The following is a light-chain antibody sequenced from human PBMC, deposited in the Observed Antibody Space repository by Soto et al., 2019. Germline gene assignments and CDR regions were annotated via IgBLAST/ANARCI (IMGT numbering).Light chain of an antibody. J-gene: IGLJ1*01. Sequence: QSVLTQPASVSGSPGQSISISCTGTRSDVGGYKHVSWYQQHPGKVPRLIIFDVSSRPSGVSHRFSGSKSGDTASLTISGLQAEAEADYYCSSYTSVNLYVFGTGTKVTVL. CDR2: DVS. CDR3: SSYTSVNLYV. CDR1: RSDVGGYKH. V-gene: IGLV2-14*03.